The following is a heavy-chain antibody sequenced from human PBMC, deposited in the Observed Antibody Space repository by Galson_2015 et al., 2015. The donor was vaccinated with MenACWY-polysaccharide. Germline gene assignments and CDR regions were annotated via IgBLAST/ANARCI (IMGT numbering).Heavy chain of an antibody. Sequence: SLRLSCAASGFTFSDYYMSWIRQGPGKGLEWLSYISTSGSSTYYADSVKGRFTISRDNAKNSLYLQMNSLRSEDTAVYYCARWSMGDAVDYWGQGTLVTVSS. V-gene: IGHV3-11*01. J-gene: IGHJ4*02. CDR2: ISTSGSST. CDR3: ARWSMGDAVDY. CDR1: GFTFSDYY. D-gene: IGHD3-16*01.